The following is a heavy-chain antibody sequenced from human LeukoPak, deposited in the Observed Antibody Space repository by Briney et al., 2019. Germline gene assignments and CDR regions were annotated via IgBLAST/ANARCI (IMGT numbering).Heavy chain of an antibody. D-gene: IGHD1-1*01. J-gene: IGHJ4*02. CDR2: INAGNGNT. CDR1: GYTFTSYA. Sequence: ASVTVSCTASGYTFTSYAMHWVRQAPGQRLEWMGWINAGNGNTKYSQKFQGRVTITRDTSASTAYMELSSLRSEDTAVYYCARGFSLERSYYFDYWGQGTLVTVSS. V-gene: IGHV1-3*01. CDR3: ARGFSLERSYYFDY.